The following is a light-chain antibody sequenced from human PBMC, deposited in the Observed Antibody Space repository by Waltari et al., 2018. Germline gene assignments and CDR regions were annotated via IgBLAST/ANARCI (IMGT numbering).Light chain of an antibody. V-gene: IGLV3-1*01. CDR1: KLGDKY. CDR3: QAWDSSTVV. CDR2: QDT. Sequence: SYELTQPPSVTVSPGQTASITCSGDKLGDKYVCWYQQKPGQSPVLVIYQDTKRPSGIPERFSGSNSGNTATLTISGTQAMDEADYYCQAWDSSTVVFGGGTKLTVL. J-gene: IGLJ2*01.